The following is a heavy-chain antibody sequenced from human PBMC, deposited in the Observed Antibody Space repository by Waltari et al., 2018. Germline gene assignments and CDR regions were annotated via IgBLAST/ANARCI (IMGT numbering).Heavy chain of an antibody. D-gene: IGHD2-2*01. J-gene: IGHJ4*02. Sequence: QVQLVQSGAEAKKPGASVKVSCTASGYTFTSYAMHWVRQAPGQRLEWMGWINAGNGNTKYSQKFQGRVTITRDTSASTAYMELSSLRSEDTAVYYCARGACSSTSCYAYFDYWGQGTLVTVSS. V-gene: IGHV1-3*01. CDR2: INAGNGNT. CDR3: ARGACSSTSCYAYFDY. CDR1: GYTFTSYA.